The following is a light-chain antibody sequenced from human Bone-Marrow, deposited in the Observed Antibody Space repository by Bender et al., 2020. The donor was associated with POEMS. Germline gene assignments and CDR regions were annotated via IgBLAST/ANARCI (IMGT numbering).Light chain of an antibody. J-gene: IGLJ7*01. Sequence: SYVLTQPPSVSVAPGTTARISCGGNNLGTESVHWYQQKPGQAPVLVVHDDSGRPSGIPERFSGSSSGTTVTLTISGVQAEDEADYYCQSADSSGTYAVFGGGTQLTVL. CDR3: QSADSSGTYAV. CDR2: DDS. V-gene: IGLV3-21*03. CDR1: NLGTES.